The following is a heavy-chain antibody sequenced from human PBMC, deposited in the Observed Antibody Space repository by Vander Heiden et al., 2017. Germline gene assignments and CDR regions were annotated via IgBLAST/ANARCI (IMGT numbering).Heavy chain of an antibody. CDR3: AKEAVKYSTSGLADY. Sequence: EEQRLQFGGVLVQPVGSLRLSCPASEFTFSIYAMGSVRLGLWVGLALVSAINPNSGNTYYEYYVKGRFTISSENSKNTLYLQMSSLRAEDTAVYYCAKEAVKYSTSGLADYWCQGALFTVSS. J-gene: IGHJ4*02. CDR2: INPNSGNT. V-gene: IGHV3-23*01. CDR1: EFTFSIYA. D-gene: IGHD6-6*01.